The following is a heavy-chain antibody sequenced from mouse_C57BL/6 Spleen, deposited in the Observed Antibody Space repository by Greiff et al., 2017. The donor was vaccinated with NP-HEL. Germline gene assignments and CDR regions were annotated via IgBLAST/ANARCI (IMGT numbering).Heavy chain of an antibody. D-gene: IGHD3-2*02. CDR1: GYTFTDYY. V-gene: IGHV1-19*01. CDR2: INPYNGGT. Sequence: EVQLQQSGPVLVKPGASVKMSCKASGYTFTDYYMNWVKQSHGKSLEWIGVINPYNGGTSYNQKFKGKATLTVDKSSSTAYMELNSLTSEDSAVYYCARKDSSGYVSYWGQGTTLTVSS. CDR3: ARKDSSGYVSY. J-gene: IGHJ2*01.